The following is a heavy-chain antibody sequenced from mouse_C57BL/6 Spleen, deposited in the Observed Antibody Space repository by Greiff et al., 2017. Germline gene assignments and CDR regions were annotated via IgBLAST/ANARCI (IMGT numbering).Heavy chain of an antibody. Sequence: VQLQQSGPELVKPGASVKISCKASGYSFTDYNMHWVKQSNGKSLEWIGVINPNDGTTSYNQKFKGKATLTVDQSSSTAYMQLNSLTSEDSAVYYCARYNDGSSPAWFGYWGQGTLVTVSA. D-gene: IGHD1-1*01. CDR3: ARYNDGSSPAWFGY. CDR1: GYSFTDYN. J-gene: IGHJ3*01. CDR2: INPNDGTT. V-gene: IGHV1-39*01.